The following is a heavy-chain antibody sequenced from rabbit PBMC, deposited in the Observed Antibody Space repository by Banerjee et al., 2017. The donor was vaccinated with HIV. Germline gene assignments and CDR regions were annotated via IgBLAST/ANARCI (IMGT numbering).Heavy chain of an antibody. CDR3: ARDGDSYDDYGDYYFKL. D-gene: IGHD2-1*01. CDR1: GLDFTSSYW. J-gene: IGHJ4*01. V-gene: IGHV1S40*01. Sequence: QSLEESGGDLVKPGASLTLTCKASGLDFTSSYWICWVRQAPGKGLEWIACIYGGSSGATDYARRAKGRFTISETSSTTVTLQMTSLTAADTATYFCARDGDSYDDYGDYYFKLWGPGTLVTVS. CDR2: IYGGSSGAT.